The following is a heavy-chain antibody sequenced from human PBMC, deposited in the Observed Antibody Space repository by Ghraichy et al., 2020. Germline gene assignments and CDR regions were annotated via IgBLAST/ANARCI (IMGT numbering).Heavy chain of an antibody. Sequence: SETLSLTCAVYGGSFSGYYWSWIRQPPGKGLEWIGEINHSGSTNYNPSLKSRVTISVDTSKNQFSLKLSSVTAADTAVYYCARRRGRHVPIIAARSIPRGWFDPWGQGTLVTVSS. CDR3: ARRRGRHVPIIAARSIPRGWFDP. CDR2: INHSGST. J-gene: IGHJ5*02. D-gene: IGHD6-6*01. CDR1: GGSFSGYY. V-gene: IGHV4-34*01.